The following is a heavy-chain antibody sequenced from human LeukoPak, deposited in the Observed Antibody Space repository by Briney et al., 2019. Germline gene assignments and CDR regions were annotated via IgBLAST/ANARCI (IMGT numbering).Heavy chain of an antibody. CDR2: ISAYNGNT. J-gene: IGHJ4*02. V-gene: IGHV1-18*01. CDR1: GYTFTSYG. CDR3: ARVETMYDFWSGYSPSKLYYFDY. Sequence: ASVKVSCKASGYTFTSYGISWVRQAPGQGLEWMGWISAYNGNTNYAQKLQGRVTMTTDTSTSTAYMELRSLRSDDTAVYYCARVETMYDFWSGYSPSKLYYFDYWGQGTLVTVSS. D-gene: IGHD3-3*01.